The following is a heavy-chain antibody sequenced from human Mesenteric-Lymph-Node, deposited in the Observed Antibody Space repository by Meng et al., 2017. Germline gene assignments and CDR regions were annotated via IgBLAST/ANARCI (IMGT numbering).Heavy chain of an antibody. V-gene: IGHV3-33*08. D-gene: IGHD3-22*01. CDR3: ARDGGYSDTSGYYHSYYFDY. CDR2: IWDDGSQK. CDR1: GFTFRIYG. J-gene: IGHJ4*02. Sequence: GESLKISCAASGFTFRIYGMHWVRQAPGKGLEWVAVIWDDGSQKYYADSVKGRFSVSRDNSKNMLFLQMNSLRAEDTAVYYCARDGGYSDTSGYYHSYYFDYWGQGTLVTVSS.